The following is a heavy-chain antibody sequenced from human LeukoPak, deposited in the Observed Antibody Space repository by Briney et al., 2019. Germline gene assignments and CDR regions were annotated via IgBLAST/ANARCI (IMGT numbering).Heavy chain of an antibody. J-gene: IGHJ4*02. V-gene: IGHV3-7*01. CDR2: IKQDGREE. Sequence: PGGSLRLFCAPSGFTYTIFWMAWARQVPGKGLEWVANIKQDGREEYYVDSVKGRFTISRDNAKNSLYLQKNSLRAEDTAVYYCARDAGFCSAGSCFDYWGQGTLVTVSS. CDR1: GFTYTIFW. CDR3: ARDAGFCSAGSCFDY. D-gene: IGHD2-15*01.